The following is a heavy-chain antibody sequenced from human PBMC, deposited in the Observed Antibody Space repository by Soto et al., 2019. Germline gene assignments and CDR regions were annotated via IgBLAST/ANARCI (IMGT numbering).Heavy chain of an antibody. J-gene: IGHJ4*02. Sequence: QVQLQESGPGLVKPSETLSLTCTVSGGSISSYYWSWIRQPPGKGLEWIGYIYYSGSTNYNPSLKSRVTISVDTSKNQFSLKLSSVTAADTAVYYCARRRWSYYFDYWGQGTLVTVSS. D-gene: IGHD1-26*01. V-gene: IGHV4-59*01. CDR1: GGSISSYY. CDR3: ARRRWSYYFDY. CDR2: IYYSGST.